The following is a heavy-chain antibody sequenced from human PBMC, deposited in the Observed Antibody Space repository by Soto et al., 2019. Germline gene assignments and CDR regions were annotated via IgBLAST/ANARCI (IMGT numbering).Heavy chain of an antibody. CDR2: IYSGGST. CDR1: GFTVSSNY. CDR3: ARGARLRYFDWSLDY. Sequence: QPGGSLRLSCAASGFTVSSNYMSWVRQAPGKGLEWVSVIYSGGSTYYADSVKGRFTISRDNSKNTLYLQMNSLRAEDTAVYYCARGARLRYFDWSLDYWGQGTLVTVSS. D-gene: IGHD3-9*01. J-gene: IGHJ4*02. V-gene: IGHV3-53*01.